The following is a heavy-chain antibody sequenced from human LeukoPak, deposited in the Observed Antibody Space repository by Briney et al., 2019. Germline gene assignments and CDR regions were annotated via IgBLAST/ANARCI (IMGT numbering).Heavy chain of an antibody. CDR1: GFTFSSYA. CDR2: ISGSGGST. V-gene: IGHV3-23*01. J-gene: IGHJ4*02. Sequence: GGSLRLSCAAPGFTFSSYAMHWVRQAPGKGLEWVSAISGSGGSTYYADSVKGRFTISRDNSKNTLYLQMNSLRAEDTAVYYCAKEQDYYGSGRLDYWGQGTLVTVSS. D-gene: IGHD3-10*01. CDR3: AKEQDYYGSGRLDY.